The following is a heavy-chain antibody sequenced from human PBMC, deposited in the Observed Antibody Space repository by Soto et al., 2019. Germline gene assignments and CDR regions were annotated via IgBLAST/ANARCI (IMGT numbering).Heavy chain of an antibody. CDR3: ARTSKFDY. J-gene: IGHJ4*02. Sequence: QVQLQQWGAGLLKPSETLSLTCAVYGGSFSAYYWSWIRQPPGKGLEWIGQINHSGSTNYNPSLKSRVTISVDTSKNQFSLKLSSVTAADTAVYYCARTSKFDYWGQGTLVTVSS. CDR1: GGSFSAYY. V-gene: IGHV4-34*01. D-gene: IGHD6-6*01. CDR2: INHSGST.